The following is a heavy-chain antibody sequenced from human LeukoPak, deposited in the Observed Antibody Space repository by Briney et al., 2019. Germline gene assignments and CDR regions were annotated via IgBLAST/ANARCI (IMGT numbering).Heavy chain of an antibody. CDR3: ARRVRSADYRLDY. Sequence: SETLSLTCTVSSGSISKSDYYWGWIRQSPGKGLEWIGSIYYSGSSYYNPSLKSRVAVSVDTSNNQFSLELSSVTAADTAVYYCARRVRSADYRLDYWGQGTLVTVSS. D-gene: IGHD4-11*01. V-gene: IGHV4-39*01. CDR1: SGSISKSDYY. J-gene: IGHJ4*02. CDR2: IYYSGSS.